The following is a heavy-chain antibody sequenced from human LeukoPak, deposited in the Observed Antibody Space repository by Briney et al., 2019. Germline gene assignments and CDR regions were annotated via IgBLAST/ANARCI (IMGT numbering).Heavy chain of an antibody. CDR2: ISYDGSNK. D-gene: IGHD3-10*01. Sequence: GGSLRLSCAASGFTFSSYGMHWVRQAPGKGLEWVAVISYDGSNKYYADSVKGRFTISRDNSKNTLYLQMNSLRAEDTAVYYCAKLRHYGSGSQVHAFDIWGQGTMVTVSS. CDR1: GFTFSSYG. J-gene: IGHJ3*02. CDR3: AKLRHYGSGSQVHAFDI. V-gene: IGHV3-30*18.